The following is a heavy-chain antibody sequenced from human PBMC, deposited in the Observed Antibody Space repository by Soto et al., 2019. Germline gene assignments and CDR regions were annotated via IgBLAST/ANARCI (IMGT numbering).Heavy chain of an antibody. Sequence: PSETLSLTCTISGGSISNYYWSWIRQPAGKGLEWIGRIRTRENTNSNPSLRSRVTMSVDKSGNQVSLELTSVAAADTAVYYCARGVSFRWVSWGQGTLVTAPQ. D-gene: IGHD2-8*01. V-gene: IGHV4-4*07. CDR2: IRTRENT. J-gene: IGHJ5*02. CDR3: ARGVSFRWVS. CDR1: GGSISNYY.